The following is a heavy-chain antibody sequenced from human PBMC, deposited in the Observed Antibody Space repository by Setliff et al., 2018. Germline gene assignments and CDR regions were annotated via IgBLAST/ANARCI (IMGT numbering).Heavy chain of an antibody. V-gene: IGHV4-30-4*08. CDR2: IYHSGSA. J-gene: IGHJ3*01. CDR1: GDSISSGDYF. CDR3: AREVGTSTSSDAFDV. D-gene: IGHD1-26*01. Sequence: SETLSLTCTVSGDSISSGDYFWSWIRQPPGKGLEWIAYIYHSGSAYYNPSLNSRVTMSVDTSKNQFSLHLTSATAADTAVYYCAREVGTSTSSDAFDVWGQGMMVTVS.